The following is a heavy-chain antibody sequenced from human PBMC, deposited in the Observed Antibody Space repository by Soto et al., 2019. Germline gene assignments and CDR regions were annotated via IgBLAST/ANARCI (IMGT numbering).Heavy chain of an antibody. CDR3: ASVAAIDTAYYYYGMDV. CDR2: IIPIFGTA. Sequence: WASVKVSCKASGGTFSSYAISWVRQAPGQGLEWMGGIIPIFGTANYAQKFQGRVTITADESTSTAYMELSSLRSEDTAVYYCASVAAIDTAYYYYGMDVWGQGTTVTVSS. D-gene: IGHD2-15*01. J-gene: IGHJ6*02. V-gene: IGHV1-69*13. CDR1: GGTFSSYA.